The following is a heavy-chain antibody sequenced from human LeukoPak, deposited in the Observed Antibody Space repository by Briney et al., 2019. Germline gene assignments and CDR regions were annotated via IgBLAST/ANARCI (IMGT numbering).Heavy chain of an antibody. CDR2: ITGSGGST. D-gene: IGHD6-13*01. CDR1: GFTFSSYA. Sequence: PGGSLRLSCAASGFTFSSYAMSWVRQAPGKGLEWVSAITGSGGSTYYADSVKGRFTISRDNSKNTLYLQMNSLRAEDRAVYYCAKAHSSTWWAYDYWGQGTLVTVSS. CDR3: AKAHSSTWWAYDY. V-gene: IGHV3-23*01. J-gene: IGHJ4*02.